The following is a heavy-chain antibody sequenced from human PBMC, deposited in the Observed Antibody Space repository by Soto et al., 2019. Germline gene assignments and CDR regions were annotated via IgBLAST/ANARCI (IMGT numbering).Heavy chain of an antibody. D-gene: IGHD6-13*01. Sequence: SVKVSCKASGGTFSSYAISWVRQAPGQGLEWMGGIIPIFGTANYAQKFQGRVTITADESTSTAYMELSSLRSEDTAVYYCAREGDSSSWYSNWFDPWGQGTLVTVSS. CDR1: GGTFSSYA. J-gene: IGHJ5*02. V-gene: IGHV1-69*13. CDR2: IIPIFGTA. CDR3: AREGDSSSWYSNWFDP.